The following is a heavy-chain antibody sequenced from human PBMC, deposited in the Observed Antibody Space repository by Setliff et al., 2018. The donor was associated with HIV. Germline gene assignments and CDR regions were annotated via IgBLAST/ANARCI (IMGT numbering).Heavy chain of an antibody. J-gene: IGHJ3*02. Sequence: GGSLRLSCAASGFTFGGYSMSWVRQATGKGLEWVSSISSRSITIYYADSVKGRFTISRDNAKNSLYLQMNTLRAEDTAVYYCARDILGATADAFDIWGQGTMVTVSS. V-gene: IGHV3-21*01. CDR1: GFTFGGYS. CDR3: ARDILGATADAFDI. CDR2: ISSRSITI. D-gene: IGHD1-26*01.